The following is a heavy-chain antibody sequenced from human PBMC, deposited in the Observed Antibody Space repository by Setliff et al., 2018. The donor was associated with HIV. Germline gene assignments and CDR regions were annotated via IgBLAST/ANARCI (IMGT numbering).Heavy chain of an antibody. CDR2: INHSGST. CDR3: AAASSWDPLLDY. D-gene: IGHD6-13*01. Sequence: AETRSLTGAVYGGSFSGYYWSWIRQPPGKGLEWIGEINHSGSTNYNPSLKSRVTISVDTSMDQFSLKLNSVTAADTAVYYCAAASSWDPLLDYWGQGTLVTVSS. CDR1: GGSFSGYY. J-gene: IGHJ4*02. V-gene: IGHV4-34*01.